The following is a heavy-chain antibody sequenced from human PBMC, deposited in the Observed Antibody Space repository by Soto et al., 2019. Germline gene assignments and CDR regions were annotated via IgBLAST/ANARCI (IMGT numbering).Heavy chain of an antibody. J-gene: IGHJ4*02. CDR2: ISYDGNNK. Sequence: PGGSLRLSCAASGFTFSSYGMHWVRQAPGKGLQWVAVISYDGNNKYYADSVKGRFTISRDNSKNTLYLQMNSLRAEDTAVYYCAKSVYNWNDGFFDDWGQGT. V-gene: IGHV3-30*18. CDR1: GFTFSSYG. D-gene: IGHD1-1*01. CDR3: AKSVYNWNDGFFDD.